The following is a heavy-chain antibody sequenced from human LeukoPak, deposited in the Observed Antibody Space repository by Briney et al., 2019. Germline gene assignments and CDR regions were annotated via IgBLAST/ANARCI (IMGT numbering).Heavy chain of an antibody. D-gene: IGHD3-9*01. V-gene: IGHV3-7*01. Sequence: GGSLRLSCAASGFTFSSYAMSWVRQAPGKGLEWVANIKQDGSEKYYVDSVKGRFTISRDNAKNSLYLQMNSLRAEDTAVYYCARGYYDILTDYGMDVWGKGTTVTVSS. CDR2: IKQDGSEK. CDR3: ARGYYDILTDYGMDV. CDR1: GFTFSSYA. J-gene: IGHJ6*04.